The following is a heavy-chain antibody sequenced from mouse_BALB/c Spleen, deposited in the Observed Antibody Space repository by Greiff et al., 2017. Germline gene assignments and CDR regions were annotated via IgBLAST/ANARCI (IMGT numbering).Heavy chain of an antibody. CDR3: ASRGAEEYSMDY. Sequence: VQLQQSGAELVRPGTSVKMSCKAAGYTFTNYWIGWVKQRPGHGLEWIGDIYPGGGYTNYNDKFKGKATVTADTSSSTAYMQLSSLTSEDSAIYYCASRGAEEYSMDYWGQGTSVTVSS. D-gene: IGHD3-3*01. CDR1: GYTFTNYW. V-gene: IGHV1-63*02. J-gene: IGHJ4*01. CDR2: IYPGGGYT.